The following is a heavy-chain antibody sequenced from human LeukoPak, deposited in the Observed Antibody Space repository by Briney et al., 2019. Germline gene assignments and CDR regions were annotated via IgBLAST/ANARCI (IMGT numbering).Heavy chain of an antibody. V-gene: IGHV4-59*01. D-gene: IGHD3-10*02. CDR2: IYYSGST. CDR3: ARCSGGYLYYMDV. J-gene: IGHJ6*03. CDR1: GGSISSYY. Sequence: SETLSLTCTVSGGSISSYYWSWIRQPPGKGLEWIGSIYYSGSTNYNPPLQSRVTISVDTSKNQFSLKLSSVTAADTAVYYCARCSGGYLYYMDVWGKGTTVTVSS.